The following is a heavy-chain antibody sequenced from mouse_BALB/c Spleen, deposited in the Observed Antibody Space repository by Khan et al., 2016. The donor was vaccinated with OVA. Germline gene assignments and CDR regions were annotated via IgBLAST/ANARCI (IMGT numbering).Heavy chain of an antibody. CDR1: GFTFSNYA. CDR3: ARDYWFAY. CDR2: ISSGDST. J-gene: IGHJ3*01. V-gene: IGHV5-6-5*01. Sequence: EVQLVESGGGLVKPGGSLKLSCAASGFTFSNYAMSWVRQSPEKRLEWVASISSGDSTYYPDSVKGRCTISRDNARNILYLQMSSLRSEDTAMYYCARDYWFAYWGQGTLVTVSA.